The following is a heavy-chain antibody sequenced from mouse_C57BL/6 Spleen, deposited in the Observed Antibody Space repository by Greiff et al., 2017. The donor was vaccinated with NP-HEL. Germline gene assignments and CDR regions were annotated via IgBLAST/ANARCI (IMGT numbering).Heavy chain of an antibody. Sequence: EVQRVESGGGLVKPGGSLKLSCAASGFTFSSYTMSWVRQTPANRLEWVATISGGGGNTYYPDSVKGRFTSSRDNAKNTLYLQMSSLRSEDTALYYCARYDYGFDDWGQGTTLTVAS. V-gene: IGHV5-9*01. CDR3: ARYDYGFDD. J-gene: IGHJ2*01. CDR1: GFTFSSYT. D-gene: IGHD2-4*01. CDR2: ISGGGGNT.